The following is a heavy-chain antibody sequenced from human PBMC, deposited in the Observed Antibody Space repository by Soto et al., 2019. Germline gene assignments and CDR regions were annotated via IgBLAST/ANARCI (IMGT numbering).Heavy chain of an antibody. CDR1: GYPFTAYY. D-gene: IGHD1-26*01. V-gene: IGHV1-2*02. CDR3: ARAHSGSALNWFDP. CDR2: INPNSGGT. Sequence: ASVKVSCKTSGYPFTAYYMHWVRQAPGQGLEWMAWINPNSGGTNYAQKFQGRVTMTRDTSINTAYMELSRVRFDDTAVYYCARAHSGSALNWFDPWGQGTLVTV. J-gene: IGHJ5*02.